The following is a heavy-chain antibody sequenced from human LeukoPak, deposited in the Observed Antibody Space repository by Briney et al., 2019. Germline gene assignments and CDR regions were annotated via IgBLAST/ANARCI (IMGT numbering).Heavy chain of an antibody. CDR1: DGSISNYH. Sequence: PSETLSLTCIVSDGSISNYHWSWIRKPAGKGLEWIGRVHFTGNTNYNPSFKSRLTMSVDTSKSQSSLNLKSVTAADTATYYCARERRDFWSGYYDSWGQGILVTVSS. J-gene: IGHJ4*02. D-gene: IGHD3-3*01. CDR3: ARERRDFWSGYYDS. V-gene: IGHV4-4*07. CDR2: VHFTGNT.